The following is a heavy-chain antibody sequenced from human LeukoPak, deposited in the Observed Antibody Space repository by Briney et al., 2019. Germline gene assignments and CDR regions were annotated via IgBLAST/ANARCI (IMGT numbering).Heavy chain of an antibody. D-gene: IGHD1-14*01. CDR1: GFTFSSYW. CDR2: INSDGSST. Sequence: GGSLRLSCAASGFTFSSYWMHWVRQAPGKGLVWVSRINSDGSSTSYADSVKGRFTISRDNAKNTLYLQMNSLRAEDTAVYYCARARSSHRNPLDYWGQGTLVTVSS. V-gene: IGHV3-74*01. CDR3: ARARSSHRNPLDY. J-gene: IGHJ4*02.